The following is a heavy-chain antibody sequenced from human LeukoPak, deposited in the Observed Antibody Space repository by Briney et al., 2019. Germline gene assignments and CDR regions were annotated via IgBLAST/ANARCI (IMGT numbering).Heavy chain of an antibody. Sequence: GGSLRLSCAASGLTFTTYWMTWVRQAPGKGLEWVANIKQDGSDKYYVDSVKGRFTISRDNARKSVYLQMNSLRAEDTAVYYCARHLSGVTGYTYGRGIDYWGQGTLVTVSS. CDR3: ARHLSGVTGYTYGRGIDY. V-gene: IGHV3-7*01. CDR1: GLTFTTYW. D-gene: IGHD5-18*01. CDR2: IKQDGSDK. J-gene: IGHJ4*02.